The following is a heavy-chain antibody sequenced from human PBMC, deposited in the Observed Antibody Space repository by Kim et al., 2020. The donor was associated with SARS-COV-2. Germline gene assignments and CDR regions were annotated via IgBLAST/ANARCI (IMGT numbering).Heavy chain of an antibody. J-gene: IGHJ4*02. CDR3: AGGAYCGGDCYLFDY. D-gene: IGHD2-21*02. Sequence: DSVKGRFTISRDNAKNSLYLQMNSLRDEDTAVYYCAGGAYCGGDCYLFDYWGQGTLVTVSS. V-gene: IGHV3-48*02.